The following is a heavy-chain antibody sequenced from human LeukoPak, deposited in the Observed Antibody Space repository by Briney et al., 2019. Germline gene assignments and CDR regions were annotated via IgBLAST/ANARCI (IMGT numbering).Heavy chain of an antibody. CDR3: ARLHFFDL. V-gene: IGHV3-7*03. J-gene: IGHJ4*02. CDR2: IKHDGSET. CDR1: EFTINDYC. Sequence: GGSLRLSCAASEFTINDYCMSWVRQAPGKGLECVAIIKHDGSETIYGDSVKGRFSISRDNAKSLLYLQMNSLRAEDTAVYYCARLHFFDLWGQGTLVTVSS.